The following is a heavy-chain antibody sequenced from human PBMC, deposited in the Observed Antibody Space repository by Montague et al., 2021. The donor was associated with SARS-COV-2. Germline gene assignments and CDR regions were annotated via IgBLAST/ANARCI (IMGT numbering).Heavy chain of an antibody. CDR3: ARAQNICFIANCVNYFDL. J-gene: IGHJ4*02. D-gene: IGHD1-1*01. V-gene: IGHV4-59*01. CDR2: VHYTGST. Sequence: SETLSLTCTVSGASIRSYYWSWIRQSPGKGLEWIGYVHYTGSTKYNPSLKTRVTLSLDTPKNHFSLRLNSVTAADTAVYYCARAQNICFIANCVNYFDLWGLGTLVSASP. CDR1: GASIRSYY.